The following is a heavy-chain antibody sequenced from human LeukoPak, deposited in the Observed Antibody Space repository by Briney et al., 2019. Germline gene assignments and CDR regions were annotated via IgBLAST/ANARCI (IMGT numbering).Heavy chain of an antibody. CDR2: ISWNSGSI. J-gene: IGHJ4*02. CDR3: AKHRGQNYENTGSSAD. V-gene: IGHV3-9*01. Sequence: GRSLRLSCAASGFSFDEYAMHWVRQAPGKGLEWVSGISWNSGSIAYADSVKGRFAVSRDNAKNSLYLQMNSLRAEDTAFYYCAKHRGQNYENTGSSADWGQGTRVTVSS. D-gene: IGHD3-22*01. CDR1: GFSFDEYA.